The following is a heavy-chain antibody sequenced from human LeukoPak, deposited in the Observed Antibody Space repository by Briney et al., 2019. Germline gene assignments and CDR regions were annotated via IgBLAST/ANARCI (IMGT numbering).Heavy chain of an antibody. CDR3: ARGLGYSYGYFDY. CDR2: ISYDGSNK. V-gene: IGHV3-30*04. D-gene: IGHD5-18*01. CDR1: GFTFSSYA. Sequence: GGSLRLSCAASGFTFSSYAMHWVRQAPGKGLEWVAVISYDGSNKYYADSVKGRFTISRDNSKNTLYLQMNSLRAEDTAVYYCARGLGYSYGYFDYWGQETLVTVSS. J-gene: IGHJ4*02.